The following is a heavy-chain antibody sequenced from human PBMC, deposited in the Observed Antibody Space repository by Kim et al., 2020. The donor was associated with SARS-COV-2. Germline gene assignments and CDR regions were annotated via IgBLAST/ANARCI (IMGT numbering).Heavy chain of an antibody. CDR3: ARSPRPIAAYWFDP. J-gene: IGHJ5*02. CDR2: ISSSSSYI. V-gene: IGHV3-21*01. CDR1: GFTFSSYS. D-gene: IGHD6-25*01. Sequence: GGSLRLSCAASGFTFSSYSMNWVRQAPGKGLEWVSSISSSSSYIYYADSVKGRFTISRDNAKNSLYLQMNSLRAEDTAVYYCARSPRPIAAYWFDPWGQGTLVTVSS.